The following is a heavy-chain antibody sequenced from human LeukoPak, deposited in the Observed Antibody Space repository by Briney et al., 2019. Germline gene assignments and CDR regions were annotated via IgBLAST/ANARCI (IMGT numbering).Heavy chain of an antibody. D-gene: IGHD2-2*01. CDR3: ARGLYCSSTSCYAFDI. Sequence: ASVKVSCKASGYTFTSYDINWVRQATEQGLEWMGWMNPNSGNTGYAQRFQGRVTMTRNTSISTAYMELSSLRSEDTAVYYCARGLYCSSTSCYAFDIWGQGTMVTVSS. CDR1: GYTFTSYD. V-gene: IGHV1-8*01. CDR2: MNPNSGNT. J-gene: IGHJ3*02.